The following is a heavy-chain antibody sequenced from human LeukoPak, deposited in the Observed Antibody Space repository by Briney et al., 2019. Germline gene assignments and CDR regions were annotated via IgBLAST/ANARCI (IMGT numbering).Heavy chain of an antibody. CDR1: GGSISYA. Sequence: SETLSLTCSVSGGSISYAWGWIRQPPGKGLECIGIIYYSGSTYYSPSLKSRVTISVDTSKNQFSLKLSSVTAADTAVYYCARVGAGDGNWFDPWGQGTLVTVSS. V-gene: IGHV4-39*01. J-gene: IGHJ5*02. D-gene: IGHD7-27*01. CDR3: ARVGAGDGNWFDP. CDR2: IYYSGST.